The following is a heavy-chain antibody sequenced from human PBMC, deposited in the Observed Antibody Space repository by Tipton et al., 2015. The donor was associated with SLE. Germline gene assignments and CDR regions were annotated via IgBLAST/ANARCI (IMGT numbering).Heavy chain of an antibody. CDR2: IYDTGST. Sequence: TLSLTCTVSGGSITSHYWSWIRQPPGKGLEWIGHIYDTGSTTYNSSLRSRVTISLDRSKTQFSLKLGFVTATDTAVYYCAGGYTNRAFDFWGQGTLVTVSS. CDR1: GGSITSHY. J-gene: IGHJ4*02. D-gene: IGHD5-12*01. CDR3: AGGYTNRAFDF. V-gene: IGHV4-59*08.